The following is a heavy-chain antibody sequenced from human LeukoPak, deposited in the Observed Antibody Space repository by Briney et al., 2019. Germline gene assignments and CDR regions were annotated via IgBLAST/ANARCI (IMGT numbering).Heavy chain of an antibody. J-gene: IGHJ5*02. CDR2: ISGGGGGTT. D-gene: IGHD6-6*01. Sequence: PGGSLRLSCAASGFTFSSCAMIWVRQAPGKGMEWVSAISGGGGGTTYYADSVKGRFTISGDNSKNTVYLQMHSLRAEDTAVYYCAKPGIPGSSSGGCWFDPWGQGTLVTVSS. V-gene: IGHV3-23*01. CDR1: GFTFSSCA. CDR3: AKPGIPGSSSGGCWFDP.